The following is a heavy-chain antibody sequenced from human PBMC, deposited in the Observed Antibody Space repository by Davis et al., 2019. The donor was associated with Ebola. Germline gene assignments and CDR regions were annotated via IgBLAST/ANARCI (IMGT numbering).Heavy chain of an antibody. Sequence: MPSETLSLTCAVYGGSISSYYWSWIRQPPGTGLEWIGYTYYSGSTNYNPSLKSRVTISVDTSKNQFSLKLSSVTAADTAVYYCARMKVLRWFGTLDYWGQGTLVTVSS. CDR1: GGSISSYY. V-gene: IGHV4-59*12. D-gene: IGHD3-10*01. CDR3: ARMKVLRWFGTLDY. CDR2: TYYSGST. J-gene: IGHJ4*02.